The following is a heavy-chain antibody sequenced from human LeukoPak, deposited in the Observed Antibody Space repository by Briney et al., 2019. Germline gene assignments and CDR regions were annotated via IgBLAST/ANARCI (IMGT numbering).Heavy chain of an antibody. V-gene: IGHV3-7*01. D-gene: IGHD3-3*01. CDR3: ASSISIFGVVIGQVDY. CDR1: GVTFSSYW. J-gene: IGHJ4*02. CDR2: IKQDGSEK. Sequence: GGSLRLSCAASGVTFSSYWMSWVRQALGKGLEWVANIKQDGSEKYYVDSVKGRFTISRDNAKNSLYLQMNSLRVEDTAVYYCASSISIFGVVIGQVDYWGQGTLVTVSS.